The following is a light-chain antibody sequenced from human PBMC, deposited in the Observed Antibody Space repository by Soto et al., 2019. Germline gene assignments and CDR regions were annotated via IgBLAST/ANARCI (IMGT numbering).Light chain of an antibody. J-gene: IGKJ1*01. V-gene: IGKV3-11*01. CDR2: DAS. CDR1: QSVGGY. Sequence: EIVLTQSPATLSLSPGDRATLFCRASQSVGGYLGWYQQRPGQAPRLLIYDASNRVPGVPDRFSASGSGTDFTLTISSLGPEDFAVYYCQQRNGWPRTFGQGTKVEIK. CDR3: QQRNGWPRT.